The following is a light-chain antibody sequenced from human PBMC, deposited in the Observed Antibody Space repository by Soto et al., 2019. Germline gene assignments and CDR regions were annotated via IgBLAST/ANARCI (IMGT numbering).Light chain of an antibody. CDR2: GNF. CDR1: GTNIGASYD. CDR3: QSHDSSLSGVL. J-gene: IGLJ2*01. V-gene: IGLV1-40*01. Sequence: QSVLTQPHSVSGAPGQRVTISCAGSGTNIGASYDVHWYQQLPGTAPKLLIYGNFNRPSGVPHRFSGSKSGTSASLAITGLEVEYEADYYGQSHDSSLSGVLFGGGTKLTVL.